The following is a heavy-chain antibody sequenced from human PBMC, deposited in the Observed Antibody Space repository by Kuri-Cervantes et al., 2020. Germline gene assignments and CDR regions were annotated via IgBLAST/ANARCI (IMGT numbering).Heavy chain of an antibody. D-gene: IGHD3-22*01. CDR3: AKDAYYYDSSGYSY. V-gene: IGHV3-33*06. J-gene: IGHJ4*02. CDR1: GFTFSSYG. CDR2: IWYDGSNK. Sequence: GESLKISCAASGFTFSSYGMHWVRQAPGKGLEWVAVIWYDGSNKYYADSVKGRFTISRDNSKNTLYLQMNSLRAEDTAVYYCAKDAYYYDSSGYSYWGQGTLVTVSS.